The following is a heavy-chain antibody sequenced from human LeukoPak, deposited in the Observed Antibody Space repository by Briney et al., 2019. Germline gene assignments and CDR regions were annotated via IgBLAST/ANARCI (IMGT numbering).Heavy chain of an antibody. CDR3: ARGSSGWLRFDY. D-gene: IGHD6-19*01. CDR2: IYYSGNT. CDR1: GGSISSGDYY. V-gene: IGHV4-30-4*01. Sequence: PSQTLSLTCTVSGGSISSGDYYWSWIRQPPGKGLEWIGYIYYSGNTYYNPSLKSRVTISVDTSKNQFSLKLSSVTAADTAVYYCARGSSGWLRFDYWGQGTLVTVSS. J-gene: IGHJ4*02.